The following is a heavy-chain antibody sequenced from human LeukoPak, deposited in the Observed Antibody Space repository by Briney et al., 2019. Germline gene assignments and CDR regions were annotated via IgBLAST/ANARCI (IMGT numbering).Heavy chain of an antibody. CDR3: ARGKDYYDTSGYPTFHY. CDR1: GGSTSTYY. Sequence: SETLSLTCTVSGGSTSTYYWSWIRQPPGKGLEWIGYIYYSGSTNHNPSLKSRVTISVDTSKNQLSLKLTSVLAADTAVYYCARGKDYYDTSGYPTFHYWGQGTLVTVSS. V-gene: IGHV4-59*01. J-gene: IGHJ4*02. CDR2: IYYSGST. D-gene: IGHD3-22*01.